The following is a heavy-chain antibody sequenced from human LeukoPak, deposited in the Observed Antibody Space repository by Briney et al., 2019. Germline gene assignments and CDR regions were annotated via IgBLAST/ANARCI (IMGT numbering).Heavy chain of an antibody. J-gene: IGHJ4*02. V-gene: IGHV4-4*09. CDR3: ARLDCVVGGRYYY. D-gene: IGHD2-15*01. Sequence: PSETLSFTCFRSGNSIPTDSWSWIRQPPGKGLEWIGSIGFSGNINYNPSIKSRVTISIDTSSKQVSLKLRSVTAADTAVYYCARLDCVVGGRYYYWARGSLVAVSS. CDR2: IGFSGNI. CDR1: GNSIPTDS.